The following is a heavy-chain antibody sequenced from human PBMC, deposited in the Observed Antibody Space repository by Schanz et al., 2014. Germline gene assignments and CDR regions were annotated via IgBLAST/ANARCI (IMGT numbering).Heavy chain of an antibody. CDR2: ISGDGTTT. CDR3: IRGDIMVVPVAHF. J-gene: IGHJ4*02. D-gene: IGHD2-2*01. Sequence: EVQLVESGGGLVQPGGSLRLSCAASGFTFSVYWMHWVRQPPGEGLVSVSRISGDGTTTSYADSVKGRFTISRDNSKNTLYLQMNSLRAEDTAVYYCIRGDIMVVPVAHFWGQGILVTVSS. CDR1: GFTFSVYW. V-gene: IGHV3-74*01.